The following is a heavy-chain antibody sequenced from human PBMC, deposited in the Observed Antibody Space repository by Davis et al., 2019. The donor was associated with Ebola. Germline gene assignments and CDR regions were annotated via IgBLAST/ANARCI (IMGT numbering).Heavy chain of an antibody. CDR1: GFTFSNDW. V-gene: IGHV3-7*01. J-gene: IGHJ4*02. CDR2: IKQDGSEK. D-gene: IGHD3-10*01. CDR3: ARVHRNYYGSGTRYFDY. Sequence: GESLKISCAASGFTFSNDWMTWVRQAPGKGLEWVANIKQDGSEKNYMDSVKGRFTISRDNAKNSLYLQMNSLRAEDTAVYYCARVHRNYYGSGTRYFDYWGQGTLVTVSS.